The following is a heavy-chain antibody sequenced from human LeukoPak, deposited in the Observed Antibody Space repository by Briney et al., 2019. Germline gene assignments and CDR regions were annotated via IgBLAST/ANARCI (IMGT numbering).Heavy chain of an antibody. CDR1: GGTFSSYA. J-gene: IGHJ5*02. CDR2: IIPIFGTA. CDR3: ASCIAAAYNWFDP. Sequence: SVKVSCKASGGTFSSYAISWVRQAPGLGLEWMGGIIPIFGTANYAQKFQGRVTITADESTSTAYMELSSLRSEDTAVYYCASCIAAAYNWFDPWGQGTLVTVSS. D-gene: IGHD6-13*01. V-gene: IGHV1-69*13.